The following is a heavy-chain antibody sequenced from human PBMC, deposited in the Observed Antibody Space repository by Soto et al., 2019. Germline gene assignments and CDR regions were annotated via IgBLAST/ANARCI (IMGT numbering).Heavy chain of an antibody. CDR3: AKAFNWNPGEPDDHDAFDI. Sequence: GGSLRLSCAASGFTFSSYAMSWVRQAPGKGLEWVSAISGSGGSTYYADSVKGRFTISRDNSKNTLYLQMNSLRAEDTAVYYCAKAFNWNPGEPDDHDAFDIWGQGTMVTVSS. J-gene: IGHJ3*02. D-gene: IGHD1-20*01. V-gene: IGHV3-23*01. CDR2: ISGSGGST. CDR1: GFTFSSYA.